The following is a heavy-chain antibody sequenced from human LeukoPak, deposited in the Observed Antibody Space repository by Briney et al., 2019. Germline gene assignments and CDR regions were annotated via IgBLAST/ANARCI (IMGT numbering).Heavy chain of an antibody. CDR3: ARRPSFYCSGGYYTYYDMDV. V-gene: IGHV1-69*05. D-gene: IGHD3-10*01. J-gene: IGHJ6*03. CDR2: FNPIFGTA. CDR1: GCTFTSFS. Sequence: SVKVSCKASGCTFTSFSINWVRQAPGQGLEWMGGFNPIFGTANYAQKFQGRVTITKDASTDTAYMELSSLRSEDTAVYYCARRPSFYCSGGYYTYYDMDVLGKGNPVTVSS.